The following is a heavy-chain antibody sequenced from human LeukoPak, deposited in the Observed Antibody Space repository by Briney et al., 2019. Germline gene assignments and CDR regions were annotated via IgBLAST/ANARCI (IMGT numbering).Heavy chain of an antibody. Sequence: ASVKLSFKSSGSTFTVYYMHWVRRAPAQGHGRMGWINPNRGSTNYAQNIHSRANMTRDTTTRTAYKDLSRLRSDATAVYYCARDSIAGPTFLILGYMDVWGKGTTVTVSS. CDR1: GSTFTVYY. V-gene: IGHV1-2*02. CDR3: ARDSIAGPTFLILGYMDV. D-gene: IGHD1/OR15-1a*01. J-gene: IGHJ6*03. CDR2: INPNRGST.